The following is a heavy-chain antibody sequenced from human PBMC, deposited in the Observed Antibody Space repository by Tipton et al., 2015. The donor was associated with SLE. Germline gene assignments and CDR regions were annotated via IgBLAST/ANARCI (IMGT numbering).Heavy chain of an antibody. J-gene: IGHJ3*02. D-gene: IGHD5-24*01. V-gene: IGHV1-8*01. CDR2: MNPDSGNT. CDR1: GYTFARYD. CDR3: ARFRGYNYEASDI. Sequence: QLVQSGAEVKKPGAPVKVSCKASGYTFARYDINWVRQATGQGLEWMGWMNPDSGNTGYAQKFEGRVTMTRDTSVSTAYMELGSLRSDDTAVYCCARFRGYNYEASDIWGQGTMVTVSS.